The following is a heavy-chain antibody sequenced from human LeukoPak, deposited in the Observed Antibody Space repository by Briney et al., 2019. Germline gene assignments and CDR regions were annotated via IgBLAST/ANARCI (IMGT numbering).Heavy chain of an antibody. D-gene: IGHD3-10*01. CDR1: GGSISSSSYY. J-gene: IGHJ4*02. CDR2: IYYSGST. CDR3: GRFGEFLGVTTWD. V-gene: IGHV4-39*01. Sequence: SETLSLTCTVSGGSISSSSYYWGWIRQPPGKELEWIGSIYYSGSTYYNPSLKSRVTISVDTSKNQFSLKLSSVTAADTAVCYCGRFGEFLGVTTWDWGQGTLVTVSS.